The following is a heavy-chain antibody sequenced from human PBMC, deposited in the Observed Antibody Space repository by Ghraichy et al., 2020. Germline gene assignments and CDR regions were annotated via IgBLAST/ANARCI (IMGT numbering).Heavy chain of an antibody. CDR2: ITSNGRSS. CDR1: GFTISTYG. CDR3: VKDLGELFSLYFDY. Sequence: GGSLRLSCSASGFTISTYGMHWVRQPPGKGLEYVAGITSNGRSSNYADSVKGRFTIARDNSKNALYLQMSSLRAEDTAVFYCVKDLGELFSLYFDYWGPGTLVTVSS. J-gene: IGHJ4*02. V-gene: IGHV3-64D*06. D-gene: IGHD3-16*01.